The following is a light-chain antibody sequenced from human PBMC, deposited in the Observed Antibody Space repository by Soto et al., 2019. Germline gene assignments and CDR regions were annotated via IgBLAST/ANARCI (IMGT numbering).Light chain of an antibody. CDR2: AVS. J-gene: IGKJ4*01. CDR1: QSIGTY. V-gene: IGKV1-39*01. CDR3: QQSYCTPVT. Sequence: LHLNEYPSSLSASVGDRFTITCLASQSIGTYLDWYQYKTGKATTVVICAVSSLHAGVPPRFSGSGSGTDFPLTVSTLQPEDSATYCCQQSYCTPVTFRGGTKVDI.